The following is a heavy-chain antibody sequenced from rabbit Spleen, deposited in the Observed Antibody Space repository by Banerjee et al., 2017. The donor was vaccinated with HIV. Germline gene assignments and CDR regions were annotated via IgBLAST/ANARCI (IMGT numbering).Heavy chain of an antibody. CDR2: IDPIFGTT. CDR3: ARDPAYASGGGASIPYL. J-gene: IGHJ4*01. Sequence: QLVESGGGLVQPGGSLKLSCKASGFDFNTYYMSWVRQAPGKGLEWIGYIDPIFGTTYYASWVNGRFSISRENTRNTVSLQLNSLTAADTATYFCARDPAYASGGGASIPYLWGPGTLVT. CDR1: GFDFNTYY. D-gene: IGHD1-1*01. V-gene: IGHV1S7*01.